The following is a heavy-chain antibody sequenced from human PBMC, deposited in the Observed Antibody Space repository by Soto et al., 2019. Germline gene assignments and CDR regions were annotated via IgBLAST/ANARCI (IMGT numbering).Heavy chain of an antibody. CDR3: AREGGEQWRLDY. D-gene: IGHD6-19*01. J-gene: IGHJ4*02. V-gene: IGHV4-59*12. CDR2: IYYSGST. CDR1: GGSISSYY. Sequence: QVQLQESGPGLVKPSETLSLTCTVSGGSISSYYWSWIRQPPGKGLEWIGYIYYSGSTNYNPSLKSRVTISVDTSKNQFSLKLSSVTAADTAVYYCAREGGEQWRLDYWGQGTLVTVSS.